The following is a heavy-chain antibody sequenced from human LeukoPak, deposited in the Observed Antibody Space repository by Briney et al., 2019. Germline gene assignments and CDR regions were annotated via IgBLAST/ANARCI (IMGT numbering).Heavy chain of an antibody. Sequence: KPSETLSLTCAVYGGSFSDDFWSWIRQPPGKGLEWIGEINRSGSTNYNPSLKNRVTMSVNTSKNQLSLKLSSVTAADTAVYYCTRANYDFGSGYLRGWFGPWGQGTLVTVSS. V-gene: IGHV4-34*01. CDR2: INRSGST. CDR1: GGSFSDDF. D-gene: IGHD3-3*01. CDR3: TRANYDFGSGYLRGWFGP. J-gene: IGHJ5*02.